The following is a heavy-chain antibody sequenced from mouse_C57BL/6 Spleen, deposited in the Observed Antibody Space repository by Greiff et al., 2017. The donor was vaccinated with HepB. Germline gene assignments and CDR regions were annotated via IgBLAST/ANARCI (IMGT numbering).Heavy chain of an antibody. D-gene: IGHD1-1*01. V-gene: IGHV1-82*01. J-gene: IGHJ2*01. CDR2: IYPGDGDN. CDR3: ARGNTVVSY. CDR1: GYAFSSSW. Sequence: VQLQQSGPELVKPGASVKISCKASGYAFSSSWMNWVKQRPGKGLEWIGRIYPGDGDNNYKGKFKGKSTLTADKSSCTAYMQLSSLTSEDSAVYFCARGNTVVSYWGQGTTLTVSS.